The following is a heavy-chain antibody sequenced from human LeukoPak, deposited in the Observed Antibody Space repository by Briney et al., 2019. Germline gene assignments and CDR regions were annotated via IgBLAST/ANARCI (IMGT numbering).Heavy chain of an antibody. V-gene: IGHV3-74*01. D-gene: IGHD3-22*01. CDR2: IKSDGST. CDR1: GFTFSPYW. CDR3: ARAPSEIGGYYPEYFRH. Sequence: GGSLILSCAASGFTFSPYWMHWVRQAPGKGLVWVSRIKSDGSTNYADSVKGRFTISRDNAKNTVSLQMNSLRAEDTGVYFCARAPSEIGGYYPEYFRHWGQGTLVTVSS. J-gene: IGHJ1*01.